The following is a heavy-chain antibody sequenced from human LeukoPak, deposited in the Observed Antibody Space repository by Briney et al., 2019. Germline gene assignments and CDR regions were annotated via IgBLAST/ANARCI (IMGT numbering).Heavy chain of an antibody. J-gene: IGHJ5*02. V-gene: IGHV4-59*08. Sequence: SETLSLTCTVSGGSIRSYYWSWVRQPPGKGLEWIGYIYYSGSTNYNPSLKSRVTISIDTSKNQFSLKLSSVTAADTAVYYCASIAAAGVSWGQGTLVTVSS. CDR1: GGSIRSYY. D-gene: IGHD6-13*01. CDR2: IYYSGST. CDR3: ASIAAAGVS.